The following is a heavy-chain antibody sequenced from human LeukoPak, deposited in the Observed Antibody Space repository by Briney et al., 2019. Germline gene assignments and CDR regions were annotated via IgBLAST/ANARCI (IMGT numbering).Heavy chain of an antibody. CDR1: GGTFSSYA. Sequence: GASVKVSCKASGGTFSSYAISWVRQAPGQGLEWMGGIIPIFGTANYAQKFRGRVTITADESTSTAYMELSSLRPEDTAVYYCARDINGYSYGLSSYYYYYYMDVWGKGTTVTVSS. D-gene: IGHD5-18*01. CDR3: ARDINGYSYGLSSYYYYYYMDV. J-gene: IGHJ6*03. V-gene: IGHV1-69*13. CDR2: IIPIFGTA.